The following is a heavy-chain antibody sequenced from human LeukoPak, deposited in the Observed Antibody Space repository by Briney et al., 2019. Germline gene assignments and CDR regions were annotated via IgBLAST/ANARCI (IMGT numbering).Heavy chain of an antibody. CDR3: ARQWDSSSWYLYYYYYMDV. Sequence: SEALSLTCTVSGGSIRSTNYYWGWIRQPPGKGLEWIGSIYYSGSTYYNPSLKSRVTISVDTSKNQFSLKLSSVTAADTAVYYCARQWDSSSWYLYYYYYMDVWGKGTTVTISS. V-gene: IGHV4-39*01. D-gene: IGHD6-13*01. J-gene: IGHJ6*03. CDR2: IYYSGST. CDR1: GGSIRSTNYY.